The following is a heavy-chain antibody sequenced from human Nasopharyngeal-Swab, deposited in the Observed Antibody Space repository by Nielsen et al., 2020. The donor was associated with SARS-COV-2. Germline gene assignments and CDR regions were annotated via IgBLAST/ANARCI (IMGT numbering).Heavy chain of an antibody. CDR3: ARGDNGSYSDY. CDR1: GYTFTDYY. V-gene: IGHV1-2*02. Sequence: ASVKVSCKPSGYTFTDYYMHWVRQAPGQGLEWMGWMNPHNGGTNYAQKFQGRVTMTTDTSTSTAYMELRTLRSDDTAVYYCARGDNGSYSDYWGQGTLVTVSS. J-gene: IGHJ4*02. D-gene: IGHD1-26*01. CDR2: MNPHNGGT.